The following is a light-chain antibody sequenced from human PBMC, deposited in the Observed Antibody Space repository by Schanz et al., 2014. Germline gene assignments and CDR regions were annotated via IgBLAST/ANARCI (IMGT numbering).Light chain of an antibody. Sequence: QSALTQPASVSGSPGQSITISCTGTSSDVGGYNYVSWYQHHPGKATKLMICDFSNRPSGVCNRCSGAKSGNTAFLTILGXXXEDEADYYCSSYTSSTLGVFGGGTKVTVL. J-gene: IGLJ3*02. CDR3: SSYTSSTLGV. CDR1: SSDVGGYNY. V-gene: IGLV2-14*03. CDR2: DFS.